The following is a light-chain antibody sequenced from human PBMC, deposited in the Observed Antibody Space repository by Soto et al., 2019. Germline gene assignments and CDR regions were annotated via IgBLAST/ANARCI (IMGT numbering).Light chain of an antibody. Sequence: SYELTQPPSVSVAPGKTARINCGGNNIGSKSVHWYQQKPGQAPVLVIYYDSDRPSGIPERFSGSNSGNTATLTISRVEAGDEADYYCQVWDNTSDHVVFGGGTKLTVL. V-gene: IGLV3-21*04. J-gene: IGLJ2*01. CDR1: NIGSKS. CDR3: QVWDNTSDHVV. CDR2: YDS.